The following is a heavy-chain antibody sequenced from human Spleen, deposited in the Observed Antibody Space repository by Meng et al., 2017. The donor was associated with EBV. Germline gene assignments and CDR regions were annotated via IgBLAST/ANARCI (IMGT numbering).Heavy chain of an antibody. D-gene: IGHD3-10*01. J-gene: IGHJ4*02. CDR1: GYAVRSRVW. V-gene: IGHV4-4*02. Sequence: QVELRESAAGLGKRSGTLYLTCAAPGYAVRSRVWWSWSREPAGKGVGWIGQFFHTGRTKQIPSLKSRVTFSVDKSKNQFSLRLSSVTAADTAFYYCAIGYYHSGSYGSFDYWGQGILVTVSS. CDR3: AIGYYHSGSYGSFDY. CDR2: FFHTGRT.